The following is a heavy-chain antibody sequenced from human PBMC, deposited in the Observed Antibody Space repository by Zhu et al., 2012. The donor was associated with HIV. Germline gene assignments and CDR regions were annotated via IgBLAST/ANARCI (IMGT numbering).Heavy chain of an antibody. CDR3: ARSRQRWLQYYHYGMDV. CDR1: DGSIRSHY. V-gene: IGHV4-59*11. D-gene: IGHD5-24*01. Sequence: QVQLQESGPGLVKPSETLSLTCTVSDGSIRSHYWSWIRQPPREGTGVDWGHLSQWEHQLQPLPQESSHHISRHVQRTQFSLKVRSVTAADTAVYYCARSRQRWLQYYHYGMDVWGQGTTVTVFS. J-gene: IGHJ6*02. CDR2: LSQWEH.